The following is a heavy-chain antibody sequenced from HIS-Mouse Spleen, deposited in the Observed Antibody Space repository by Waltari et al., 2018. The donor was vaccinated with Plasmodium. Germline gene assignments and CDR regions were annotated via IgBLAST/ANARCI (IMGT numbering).Heavy chain of an antibody. Sequence: QVQLVQSGAEVKKPGASVKVSCKASGYTFTGYYMHWVRQAPGQGLEWMGWNNPNSGGTNSAQKFQGRVTMTRDTSISTAYMELSRLRSDDTAVYYCARVLGYKAAAGTFVEYFQHWGQGTLVTVSS. D-gene: IGHD6-13*01. CDR3: ARVLGYKAAAGTFVEYFQH. J-gene: IGHJ1*01. CDR1: GYTFTGYY. CDR2: NNPNSGGT. V-gene: IGHV1-2*02.